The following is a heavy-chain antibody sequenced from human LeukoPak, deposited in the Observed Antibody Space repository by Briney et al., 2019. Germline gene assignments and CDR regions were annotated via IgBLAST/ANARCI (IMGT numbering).Heavy chain of an antibody. V-gene: IGHV4-59*08. Sequence: ASETLSLTCSVSGVSIGTYYWTWIRQPPGKGLEWIGYIYYTGSTNYSPSLKSRASMSVDTSKNQVSLKMTSVTAADTAVYYCAGPSIPSAAASALDIWGQGTMVTVSS. CDR1: GVSIGTYY. CDR3: AGPSIPSAAASALDI. CDR2: IYYTGST. J-gene: IGHJ3*02. D-gene: IGHD2-2*01.